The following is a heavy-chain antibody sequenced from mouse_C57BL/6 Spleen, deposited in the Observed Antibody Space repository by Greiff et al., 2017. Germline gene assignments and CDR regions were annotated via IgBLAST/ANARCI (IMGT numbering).Heavy chain of an antibody. D-gene: IGHD2-3*01. CDR3: TRGGDGYYY. J-gene: IGHJ3*01. CDR2: IDPETGGT. V-gene: IGHV1-15*01. CDR1: GYTFTDYE. Sequence: QVQLKESGAELVRPGASVTLSCKASGYTFTDYEMHWVKQTPVHGLEWIGAIDPETGGTAYNQKFKGKAILTADKSSSTAYMELRSLTSEDSAVYYCTRGGDGYYYWGQGTLVTVSA.